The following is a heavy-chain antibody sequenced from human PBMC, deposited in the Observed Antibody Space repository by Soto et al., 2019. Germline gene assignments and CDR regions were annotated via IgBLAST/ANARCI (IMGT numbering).Heavy chain of an antibody. CDR2: IYYSGST. V-gene: IGHV4-61*01. CDR1: GGSVSSGSYY. Sequence: SSETLSLTCTVSGGSVSSGSYYWSWIRQPPGKGLEWIGYIYYSGSTNYNPSLKSRVTISVDTSKNQFSLKLSSVTAADTAVYYCARDERRVGATIRNYYYYYGMDVWGQGTTVTVSS. J-gene: IGHJ6*02. CDR3: ARDERRVGATIRNYYYYYGMDV. D-gene: IGHD1-26*01.